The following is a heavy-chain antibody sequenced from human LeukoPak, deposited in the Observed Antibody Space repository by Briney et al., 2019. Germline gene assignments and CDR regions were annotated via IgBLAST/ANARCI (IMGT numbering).Heavy chain of an antibody. D-gene: IGHD3-10*01. CDR3: AKPLWFGELLRGADFDY. V-gene: IGHV3-30*02. CDR1: GFPFSSYG. CDR2: TRYVGSNK. J-gene: IGHJ4*02. Sequence: GSLSLSCAASGFPFSSYGMHWVRQAPAQGLEWGAFTRYVGSNKYYADSPNGRFTISRDTSTTTLYLQMNSLRAEDTAVYYCAKPLWFGELLRGADFDYWGQGTLVTVSS.